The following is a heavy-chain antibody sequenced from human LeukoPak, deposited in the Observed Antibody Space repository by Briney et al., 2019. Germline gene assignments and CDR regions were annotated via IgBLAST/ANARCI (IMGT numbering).Heavy chain of an antibody. CDR3: ATEYGSGSYSL. CDR2: IYYSGST. CDR1: GGSISSSSYY. J-gene: IGHJ4*02. D-gene: IGHD3-10*01. Sequence: SETLSLTCTVSGGSISSSSYYWGWIRQPPGKGLEWIGSIYYSGSTYYNPSLKSRVTISVDTSKNQFSLKLSSVTAADTAVYYCATEYGSGSYSLWGQGTLVTVSS. V-gene: IGHV4-39*07.